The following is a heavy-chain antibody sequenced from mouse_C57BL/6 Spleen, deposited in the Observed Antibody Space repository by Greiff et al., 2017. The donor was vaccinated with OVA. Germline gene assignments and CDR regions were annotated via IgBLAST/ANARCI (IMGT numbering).Heavy chain of an antibody. J-gene: IGHJ4*01. CDR3: ARKYSNYGDYAMDY. V-gene: IGHV2-2*01. Sequence: QVQLLQSGPGLVQPSQSLSISCTVSGFSLTSYGVHWVRQSPGKGLEWLGVIWSGGSTDYNAAFLSRLSISKDNSKSQVFFKMNSLQDDDTAIYYCARKYSNYGDYAMDYRGQGTSVTVSS. D-gene: IGHD2-5*01. CDR2: IWSGGST. CDR1: GFSLTSYG.